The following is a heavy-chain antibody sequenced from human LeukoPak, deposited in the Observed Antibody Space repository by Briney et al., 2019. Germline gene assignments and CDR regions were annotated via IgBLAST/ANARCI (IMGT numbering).Heavy chain of an antibody. CDR1: GFTFSSYD. V-gene: IGHV3-30*18. CDR3: EKDYSSGSGSYCFDY. CDR2: ISYDGSNK. J-gene: IGHJ4*02. D-gene: IGHD3-10*01. Sequence: PGRSLRLSCAASGFTFSSYDMHWVRQAPGKGLEWVAVISYDGSNKYYADSVKGRFTISRDNSKNTLYLQMNSIRAEDSDVSYCEKDYSSGSGSYCFDYWGQGTLVTVSS.